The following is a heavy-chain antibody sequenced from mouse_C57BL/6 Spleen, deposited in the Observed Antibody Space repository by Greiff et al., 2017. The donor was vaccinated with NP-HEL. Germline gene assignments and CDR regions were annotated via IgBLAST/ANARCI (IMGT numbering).Heavy chain of an antibody. CDR1: GFTFSSYA. CDR2: ISDGGSYT. D-gene: IGHD2-1*01. V-gene: IGHV5-4*03. CDR3: ARGGGNAGVDY. J-gene: IGHJ4*01. Sequence: DVMLVESGGGLVKPGGSLKLSCAASGFTFSSYAMSWVRQTPEKRLEWVATISDGGSYTYYPDNVKGRFTISRDNAKNNLYLQMGHLKSEDTAMYYCARGGGNAGVDYWGQGTSVTVSA.